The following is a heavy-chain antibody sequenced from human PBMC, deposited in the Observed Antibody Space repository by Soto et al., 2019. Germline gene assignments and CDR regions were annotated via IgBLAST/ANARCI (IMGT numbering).Heavy chain of an antibody. Sequence: QVQLQESGPGLVKPSGTLSLTCAVSGVSISSHDWWTWVRQPPGKGLEWIGESHQSGNTNYNSSLESRVAISVDKYKNQCSLKLTSLTGADTAVDYCATRDSSRFYWGQGTLVTVSS. CDR3: ATRDSSRFY. CDR1: GVSISSHDW. D-gene: IGHD6-13*01. V-gene: IGHV4-4*02. J-gene: IGHJ4*02. CDR2: SHQSGNT.